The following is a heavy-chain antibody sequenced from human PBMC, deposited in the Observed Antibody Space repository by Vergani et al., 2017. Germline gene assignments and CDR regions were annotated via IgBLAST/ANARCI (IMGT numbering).Heavy chain of an antibody. CDR3: ARDLRDDIMIGPDNMPFDS. V-gene: IGHV4-39*02. Sequence: QLQLQESGPGLLKPSETLSLTCSVSGTSISGSSDYWGWIRQPPGKGLECIGSIFYTGTSYYNPSLESRATNSVDTSKNQFSLKLKSVTAADTALYFCARDLRDDIMIGPDNMPFDSWGQGTLVTVSS. CDR2: IFYTGTS. CDR1: GTSISGSSDY. D-gene: IGHD3-9*01. J-gene: IGHJ4*02.